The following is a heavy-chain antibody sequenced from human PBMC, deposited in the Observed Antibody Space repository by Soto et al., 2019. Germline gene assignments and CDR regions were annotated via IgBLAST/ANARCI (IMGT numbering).Heavy chain of an antibody. CDR1: DFSISNAW. CDR2: VKRKIDGETT. V-gene: IGHV3-15*07. CDR3: TPGSVEGV. D-gene: IGHD2-15*01. J-gene: IGHJ6*02. Sequence: EVQLVESGGGLVKPGGSLRLSCAASDFSISNAWMNWVRQAPGKGLEWVGRVKRKIDGETTDYAAPVKGRFTISRDDSNNMLYLQMNSLKADDTAVYYCTPGSVEGVWGQGTTVTVSS.